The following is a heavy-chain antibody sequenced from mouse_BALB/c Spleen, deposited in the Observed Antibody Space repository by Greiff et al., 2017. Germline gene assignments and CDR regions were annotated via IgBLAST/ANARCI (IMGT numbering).Heavy chain of an antibody. J-gene: IGHJ2*01. D-gene: IGHD4-1*01. CDR3: ARDGSPNWPYYFDY. CDR2: IRNKANGYTT. Sequence: EVQGVESGGGLVQPGGSLRLSCATSGFTFTDYYMSWVRQPPGKALEWLGFIRNKANGYTTEYSASVKGRFTISRDNSQSILYLQMNTLRAEDSATYYCARDGSPNWPYYFDYWGQGTTLTVSS. V-gene: IGHV7-3*02. CDR1: GFTFTDYY.